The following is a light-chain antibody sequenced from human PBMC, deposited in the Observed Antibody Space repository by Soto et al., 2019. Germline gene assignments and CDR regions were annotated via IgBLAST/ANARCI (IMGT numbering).Light chain of an antibody. CDR2: GAS. Sequence: EIVMTQSPPTLSVSPGERATLSCRASQNVISNLAWYQQKPGQAPRLLIYGASTRASDIPARISGSGSGTELTLTISGLQPEDFAVYYCQQYDNWPFTFGPGTKVDI. CDR1: QNVISN. V-gene: IGKV3-15*01. CDR3: QQYDNWPFT. J-gene: IGKJ3*01.